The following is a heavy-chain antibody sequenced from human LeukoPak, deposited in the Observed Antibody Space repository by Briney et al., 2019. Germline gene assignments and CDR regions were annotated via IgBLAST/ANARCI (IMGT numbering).Heavy chain of an antibody. CDR3: ARDENDAFDI. CDR1: GFTFSTCW. J-gene: IGHJ3*02. CDR2: INSDGSST. Sequence: PGGSLRLSCAASGFTFSTCWMHWVRQAPGKGLVWVSRINSDGSSTTYADSVKGRFTISRDYAKNTLYLQMNSLRAEDTAVYYCARDENDAFDIWGQGTMVTVSS. V-gene: IGHV3-74*01.